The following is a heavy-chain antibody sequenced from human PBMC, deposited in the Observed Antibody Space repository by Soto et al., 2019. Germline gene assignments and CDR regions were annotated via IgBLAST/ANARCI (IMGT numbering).Heavy chain of an antibody. V-gene: IGHV4-30-4*01. CDR2: IDSSGST. CDR1: GDSIINGDYY. J-gene: IGHJ4*02. CDR3: ASRYLY. D-gene: IGHD3-16*02. Sequence: SETLSLTCTVSGDSIINGDYYCSCIRQPPWRGLEWIGYIDSSGSTYYNPSLKSRLTMSVDMSKNQFSLRLTSVTAADTAVYYCASRYLYWGQGLLVTVSS.